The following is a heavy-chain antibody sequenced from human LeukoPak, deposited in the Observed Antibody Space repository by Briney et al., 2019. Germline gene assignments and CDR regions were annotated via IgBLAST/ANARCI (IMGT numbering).Heavy chain of an antibody. CDR1: GFTFSSYA. CDR3: AKEYDYVWGSYRPAFAFDI. D-gene: IGHD3-16*02. CDR2: ISGSGGST. V-gene: IGHV3-23*01. J-gene: IGHJ3*02. Sequence: PGGSLRLSCAASGFTFSSYAMSWVRQAPGKGLEWVSAISGSGGSTYYADSVKGRFTISRDNSKNTLYLQMNSLRAEDTAVYYCAKEYDYVWGSYRPAFAFDIWGQGTMVTVSS.